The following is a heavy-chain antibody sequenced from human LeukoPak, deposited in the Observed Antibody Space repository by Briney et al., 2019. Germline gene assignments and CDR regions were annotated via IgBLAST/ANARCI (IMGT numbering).Heavy chain of an antibody. V-gene: IGHV4-34*01. CDR1: GGSFSGYY. CDR3: ARQKLALNWFDP. Sequence: PSETLSLTCAVYGGSFSGYYWSWIRQPPGKGLEWIGSIYYSGSTYYNPSLKSRVTISVDTSKNQFSLKLSSVTAADTAVYYCARQKLALNWFDPWGQGTLVTVSS. J-gene: IGHJ5*02. CDR2: IYYSGST. D-gene: IGHD4-11*01.